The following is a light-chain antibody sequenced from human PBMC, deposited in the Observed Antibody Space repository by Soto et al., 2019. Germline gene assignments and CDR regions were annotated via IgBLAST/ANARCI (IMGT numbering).Light chain of an antibody. CDR2: EGS. J-gene: IGLJ3*02. V-gene: IGLV2-23*01. Sequence: QSALTQPASVSGSPGQSITISCTGISSDVGNYNLISLYQKHPDKAPKLMTYEGSQRPSGVSNRFSGSRSGNTASLTISGLQAEDEAGYHSCSYAGRSVSWVFGGGTKLTVL. CDR3: CSYAGRSVSWV. CDR1: SSDVGNYNL.